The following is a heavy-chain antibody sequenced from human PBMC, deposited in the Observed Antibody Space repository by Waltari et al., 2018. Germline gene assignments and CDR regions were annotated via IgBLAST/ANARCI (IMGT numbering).Heavy chain of an antibody. D-gene: IGHD3-22*01. Sequence: EVQLVQSGAEVKKPGESLKISCKGSGYTFFRHWIGWVRQGPGKGLEWMGVIYPGDPATRYSPSFQGDVTFPVDKSIGAAFLEWSSLRASDTAMYYCARRRGGSTYYQDDAFEMWGQGTMVTVSS. V-gene: IGHV5-51*01. CDR2: IYPGDPAT. J-gene: IGHJ3*02. CDR3: ARRRGGSTYYQDDAFEM. CDR1: GYTFFRHW.